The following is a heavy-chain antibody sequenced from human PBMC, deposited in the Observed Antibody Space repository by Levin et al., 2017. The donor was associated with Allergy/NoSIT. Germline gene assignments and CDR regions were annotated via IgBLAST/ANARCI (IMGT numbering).Heavy chain of an antibody. V-gene: IGHV4-39*01. D-gene: IGHD6-19*01. CDR3: ARHAGGSGWPYYFDY. J-gene: IGHJ4*02. Sequence: SETLSLTCTVSGGSISSSSYYWGWIRQPPGKGLEWIGSIYYSGSTYYNPSLKSRVTISVDTSKNQFSLKLSSVTAADTAVYYCARHAGGSGWPYYFDYWGQGTLVTVSS. CDR1: GGSISSSSYY. CDR2: IYYSGST.